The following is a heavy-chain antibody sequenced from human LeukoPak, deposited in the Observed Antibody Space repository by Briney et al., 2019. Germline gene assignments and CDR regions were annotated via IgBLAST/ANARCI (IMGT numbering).Heavy chain of an antibody. Sequence: GGSLRLSCTAPGIVFSDYAMTWVRQAPGKGLEWVSYISSSGSTIYYADSVKGRFTISRDNAKNSLYLQMNSLRAEDTAVYYCAELGITMIGGVWGKGTTVTISS. J-gene: IGHJ6*04. CDR1: GIVFSDYA. V-gene: IGHV3-48*03. D-gene: IGHD3-10*02. CDR2: ISSSGSTI. CDR3: AELGITMIGGV.